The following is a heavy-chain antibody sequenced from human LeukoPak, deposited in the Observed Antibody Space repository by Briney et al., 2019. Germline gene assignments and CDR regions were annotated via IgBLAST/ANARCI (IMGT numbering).Heavy chain of an antibody. V-gene: IGHV1-69*13. CDR3: ARAATVAATPFDY. CDR1: GGTFSSYA. Sequence: GASVKVSCKASGGTFSSYAISWVRQAPGQGLEWMGGIIPIFGTANYAQKFQGRVTITADESTSTAYMELSSLRSEDTAVYYCARAATVAATPFDYWGQGTLVTVSS. D-gene: IGHD2-15*01. J-gene: IGHJ4*02. CDR2: IIPIFGTA.